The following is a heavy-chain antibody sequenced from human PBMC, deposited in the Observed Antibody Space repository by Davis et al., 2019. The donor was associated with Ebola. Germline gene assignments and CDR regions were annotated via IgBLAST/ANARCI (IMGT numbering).Heavy chain of an antibody. J-gene: IGHJ6*02. Sequence: AASVKVSCKVSGYTLTELSMHWVRQAPGKGLEWMGGFDPEDGETIYAQKFQGRVTMTEDTSTDTAYMELSSLRSEDTAVYYCATGLYDFWSGYYRSLLGYYYYYGMDVWGQGTTVTVSS. D-gene: IGHD3-3*01. CDR3: ATGLYDFWSGYYRSLLGYYYYYGMDV. CDR1: GYTLTELS. CDR2: FDPEDGET. V-gene: IGHV1-24*01.